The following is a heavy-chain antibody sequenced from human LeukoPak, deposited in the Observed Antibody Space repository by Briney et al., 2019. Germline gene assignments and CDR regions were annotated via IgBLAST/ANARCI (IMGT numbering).Heavy chain of an antibody. CDR2: MNPNSGNT. CDR3: ARGGVEQWLDLDY. Sequence: EASVKVSCKASGHTFTSYDINWVRQATGQGLEWMGWMNPNSGNTGYAQKFQGRVTMTRNTSISTAYMELSSLRSEDTAVYYCARGGVEQWLDLDYWGQGTLVTVSS. J-gene: IGHJ4*02. V-gene: IGHV1-8*01. D-gene: IGHD6-19*01. CDR1: GHTFTSYD.